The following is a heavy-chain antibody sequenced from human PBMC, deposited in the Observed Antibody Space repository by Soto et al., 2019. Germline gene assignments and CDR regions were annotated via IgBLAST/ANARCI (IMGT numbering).Heavy chain of an antibody. Sequence: SETLSLTCTVSGGSISSSSYYWGWIRQPPGKGLEWIGSIYYSGSTYYNPSLKSRVTISVDTSKNQFSLKLSSVTAADTAVYYCARINYDILTGPDAFDIWGQGTMVTVSS. D-gene: IGHD3-9*01. J-gene: IGHJ3*02. CDR2: IYYSGST. V-gene: IGHV4-39*01. CDR1: GGSISSSSYY. CDR3: ARINYDILTGPDAFDI.